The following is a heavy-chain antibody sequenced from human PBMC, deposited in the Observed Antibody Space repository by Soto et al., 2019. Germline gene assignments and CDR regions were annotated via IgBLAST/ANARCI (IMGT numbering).Heavy chain of an antibody. D-gene: IGHD6-19*01. CDR1: GYSFTSYW. J-gene: IGHJ6*02. V-gene: IGHV5-10-1*01. CDR2: IDPSDSYT. Sequence: RGASLKISCKGSGYSFTSYWISWVRQMPGKGLEWMGRIDPSDSYTNYSPSFQGHVTISADKSISTAYLQWGSLKASDTAMYYCARHSGAVAGNYYYGMDVWGQGTTVTVSS. CDR3: ARHSGAVAGNYYYGMDV.